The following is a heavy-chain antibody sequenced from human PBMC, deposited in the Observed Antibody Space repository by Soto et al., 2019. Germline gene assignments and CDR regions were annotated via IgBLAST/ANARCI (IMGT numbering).Heavy chain of an antibody. CDR2: INAGNGNT. CDR1: GYTFTSSA. Sequence: GPVKVSCKASGYTFTSSAMHWVRQAPGQRLEWMGWINAGNGNTKYSQKFQGRVTITRDTSASTAYMELSSLRSEDTAVYYCARGSIAAAGTASYFDYWGQGTLVT. CDR3: ARGSIAAAGTASYFDY. D-gene: IGHD6-13*01. J-gene: IGHJ4*02. V-gene: IGHV1-3*01.